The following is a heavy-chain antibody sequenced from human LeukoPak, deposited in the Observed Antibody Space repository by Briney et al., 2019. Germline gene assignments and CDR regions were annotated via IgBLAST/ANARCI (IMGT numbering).Heavy chain of an antibody. V-gene: IGHV3-11*04. CDR3: ARDRSRYYDSSGSRGAFDI. D-gene: IGHD3-22*01. J-gene: IGHJ3*02. Sequence: PGGSLRLSCAASGFTFSDYYMSWIRQAPGKGLEWVSYISSSGSTIYYADSVKGRFTISRDNAKNSLYLQMNSLRAEDTAVYYCARDRSRYYDSSGSRGAFDIWGQGTMVTVSS. CDR2: ISSSGSTI. CDR1: GFTFSDYY.